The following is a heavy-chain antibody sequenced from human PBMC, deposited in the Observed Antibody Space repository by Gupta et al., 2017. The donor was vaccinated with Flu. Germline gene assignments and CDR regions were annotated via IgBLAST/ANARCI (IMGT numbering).Heavy chain of an antibody. D-gene: IGHD4/OR15-4a*01. CDR1: GFTFSSNY. V-gene: IGHV3-23*01. CDR3: AKDGCD. CDR2: ISAGSDAK. Sequence: EVQLLESGGGLVQPGGSLRRSCEAPGFTFSSNYMAWVRQAPGKGLEWVSTISAGSDAKYSADSVRVRCTISRDNSKNTLYLQMNSLRVEDTALYHCAKDGCDWGQGTLVTVSS. J-gene: IGHJ4*01.